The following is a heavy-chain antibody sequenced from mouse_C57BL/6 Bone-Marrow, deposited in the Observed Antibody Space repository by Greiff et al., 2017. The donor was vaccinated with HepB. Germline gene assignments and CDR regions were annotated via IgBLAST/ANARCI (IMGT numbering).Heavy chain of an antibody. D-gene: IGHD3-2*02. J-gene: IGHJ1*03. CDR1: GYAFSSSW. Sequence: QVQLQQSGPELVKPGASVKISCKASGYAFSSSWMNWVKQRPGKGLEWIGRIYPGDGDTNYNGKFKGKATLTVDKSSSTAYMELRSLTSEDSAVYYCARSGSGYYFDVWGTGTTVTVSS. CDR3: ARSGSGYYFDV. V-gene: IGHV1-82*01. CDR2: IYPGDGDT.